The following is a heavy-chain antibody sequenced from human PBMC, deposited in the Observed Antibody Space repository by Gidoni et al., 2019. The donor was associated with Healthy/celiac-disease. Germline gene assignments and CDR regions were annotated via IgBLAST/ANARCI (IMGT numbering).Heavy chain of an antibody. CDR3: TRGMGLERLLFGYYYGMDV. J-gene: IGHJ6*02. CDR1: GFTFGDYA. Sequence: EVQLVESGGGLVKQGRSLRLSCTASGFTFGDYAMSWFRQAPGKGLEWVGFIRSKAYGGTTEYAASVKGRFTISRDDSKSIAYLQMNSLKTEDTAVYYCTRGMGLERLLFGYYYGMDVWGQGTTVTVSS. D-gene: IGHD1-1*01. V-gene: IGHV3-49*05. CDR2: IRSKAYGGTT.